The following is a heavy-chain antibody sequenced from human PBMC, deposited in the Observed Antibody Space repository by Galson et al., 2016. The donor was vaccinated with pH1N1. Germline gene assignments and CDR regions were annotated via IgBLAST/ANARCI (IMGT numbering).Heavy chain of an antibody. CDR1: GFIFSDYW. CDR3: ARQIGGGGNV. CDR2: IKEDGSQE. J-gene: IGHJ6*02. D-gene: IGHD3-16*01. Sequence: SLRLSCAASGFIFSDYWMQWVRQAPGKGLEWVANIKEDGSQEHYVDFVKGRFTISRDNAKNTLYLQMNSLRVEDTAVYYCARQIGGGGNVWGQGTTVTVSS. V-gene: IGHV3-7*03.